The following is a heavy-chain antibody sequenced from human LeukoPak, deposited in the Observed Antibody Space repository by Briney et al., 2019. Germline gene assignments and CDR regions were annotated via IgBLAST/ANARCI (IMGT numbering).Heavy chain of an antibody. Sequence: GRSLRLSCAASGFTFSSYAMHWVRQAPGKGLEWVAVISYDGSNKYYADSVKGRFTISRDNSKNTLYLQMNSLRAEDTAVYYCAGAQDTSWHNFDYWGQGTLVTVSS. CDR2: ISYDGSNK. V-gene: IGHV3-30-3*01. D-gene: IGHD2-2*01. CDR3: AGAQDTSWHNFDY. CDR1: GFTFSSYA. J-gene: IGHJ4*02.